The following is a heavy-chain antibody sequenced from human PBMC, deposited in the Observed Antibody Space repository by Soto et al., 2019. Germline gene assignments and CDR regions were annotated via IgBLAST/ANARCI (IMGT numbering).Heavy chain of an antibody. CDR3: AKATTNGGWFNPFDS. Sequence: XESLRLSCAASGFRFVNYAMNGVRQAPGKGLEWVSGLSGSGTSTYYADSVKGRFTISRDNSRDTLFLQMNSLTADDTAVYYCAKATTNGGWFNPFDSWGQGALVTVSS. CDR2: LSGSGTST. J-gene: IGHJ4*02. D-gene: IGHD6-19*01. CDR1: GFRFVNYA. V-gene: IGHV3-23*01.